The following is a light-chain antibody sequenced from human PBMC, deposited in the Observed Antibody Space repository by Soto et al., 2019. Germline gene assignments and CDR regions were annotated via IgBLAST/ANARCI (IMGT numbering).Light chain of an antibody. CDR1: QGISSW. Sequence: DIDITQTPSFVSASLGDRVTITFLASQGISSWLAWYQQKPGKATKLLIYAATILQSGVPSRFSGSEPGRDLSLAISSLQPEDFAPYFCQQSSDFPLTFGGGTKVDI. V-gene: IGKV1D-12*01. CDR3: QQSSDFPLT. J-gene: IGKJ4*01. CDR2: AAT.